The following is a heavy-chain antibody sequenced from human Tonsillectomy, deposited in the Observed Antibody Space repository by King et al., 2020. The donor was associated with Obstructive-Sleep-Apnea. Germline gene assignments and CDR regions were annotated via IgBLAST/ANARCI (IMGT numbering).Heavy chain of an antibody. V-gene: IGHV3-66*01. CDR3: ARVGLHSGYEHFFKEYYFDY. CDR1: GFTVSSNY. D-gene: IGHD5-12*01. J-gene: IGHJ4*02. CDR2: IYNCGST. Sequence: VQLVEAGGGLVQPGGSLRLSCSAPGFTVSSNYMIWVRPAPGKGREWGSGIYNCGSTYYAGSVKGRFPISRDNSKNTLHLQMNCLGAEDTAVYYCARVGLHSGYEHFFKEYYFDYWGQGTLVTVSS.